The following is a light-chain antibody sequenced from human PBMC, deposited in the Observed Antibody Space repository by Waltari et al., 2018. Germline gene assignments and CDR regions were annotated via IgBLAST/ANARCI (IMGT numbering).Light chain of an antibody. J-gene: IGKJ4*01. CDR2: AAS. Sequence: DIQMTQSPSSLPASVGARVTITCRASQDISNDLGWFQQKPGKAPTRLIYAASTLQSGVPSRFSGSGSGTEFTLTVSSLQPEDSATYYCLQHNSYPLTFGGGTKVEI. V-gene: IGKV1-17*01. CDR1: QDISND. CDR3: LQHNSYPLT.